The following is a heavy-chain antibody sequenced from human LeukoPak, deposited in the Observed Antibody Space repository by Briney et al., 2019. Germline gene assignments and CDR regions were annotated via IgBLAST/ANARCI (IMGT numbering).Heavy chain of an antibody. V-gene: IGHV1-69*13. D-gene: IGHD3-22*01. CDR1: GGTFSSYA. J-gene: IGHJ6*02. CDR3: ARCYYDSSGYYYYYGMDV. Sequence: ASVKVSCKASGGTFSSYAISWVRQAPGQGLEWMGGIIPIFGTANYAQKFQGRVTITADESTGTAYMELSSLRSEDTAVYYCARCYYDSSGYYYYYGMDVWGQGTTVTVSS. CDR2: IIPIFGTA.